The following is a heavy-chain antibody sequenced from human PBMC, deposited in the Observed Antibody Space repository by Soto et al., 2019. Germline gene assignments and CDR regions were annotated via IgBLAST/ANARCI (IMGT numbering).Heavy chain of an antibody. CDR2: TSGSGETT. CDR3: ANDLGYDGSGIEI. CDR1: GFSFSDFG. J-gene: IGHJ4*02. D-gene: IGHD5-12*01. Sequence: EVQLLEAGGGLVQPGGPLRLSCVASGFSFSDFGMSWVRQAPGKGLEWVSATSGSGETTYYADSVKGRFTIYRDNSKITLYVQMNSLRVEDTAVYYCANDLGYDGSGIEIWGQGTLVTVSP. V-gene: IGHV3-23*01.